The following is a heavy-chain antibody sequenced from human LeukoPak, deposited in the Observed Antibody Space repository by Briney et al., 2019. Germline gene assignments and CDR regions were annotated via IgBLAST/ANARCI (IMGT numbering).Heavy chain of an antibody. CDR2: IYSGGST. Sequence: HPGGSLRLSCAASGFTVSSNYMSWVRQAPGKGLEWVSVIYSGGSTYYADSVKGRFTISRDNSKNTLYLQMNSLRAEDTAVYYCARGSSGSYSLDAFDIWGQGAMVTVSS. V-gene: IGHV3-53*01. CDR1: GFTVSSNY. J-gene: IGHJ3*02. D-gene: IGHD1-26*01. CDR3: ARGSSGSYSLDAFDI.